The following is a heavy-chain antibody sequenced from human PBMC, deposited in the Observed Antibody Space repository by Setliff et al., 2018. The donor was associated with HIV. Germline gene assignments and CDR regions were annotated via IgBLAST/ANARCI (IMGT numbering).Heavy chain of an antibody. Sequence: ASLKVSCKASGGTFSTYAISWVRQAPGHGLEWMGGIIPILGIADYAQKFQGRVTITADNSTSTAYMELSSLRSEDTALYYCASTYYYDSSGYLADAFDIWGQGTMVTVSS. D-gene: IGHD3-22*01. J-gene: IGHJ3*02. V-gene: IGHV1-69*10. CDR1: GGTFSTYA. CDR3: ASTYYYDSSGYLADAFDI. CDR2: IIPILGIA.